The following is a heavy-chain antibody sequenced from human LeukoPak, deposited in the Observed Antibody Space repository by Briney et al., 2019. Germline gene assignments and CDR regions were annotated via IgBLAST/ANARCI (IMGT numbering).Heavy chain of an antibody. D-gene: IGHD3-3*01. J-gene: IGHJ4*02. CDR3: AKYNYAFWSGYPHYFDF. CDR1: GFTFSSYA. CDR2: ISGSGGTT. V-gene: IGHV3-23*01. Sequence: GGSLRLSCAASGFTFSSYAMSWVRQAPGKGLEWGSAISGSGGTTYYADSVKGRFTISRDNSKNTLYLQVNSRRAKDTAVYYCAKYNYAFWSGYPHYFDFWGQGTLVTVSS.